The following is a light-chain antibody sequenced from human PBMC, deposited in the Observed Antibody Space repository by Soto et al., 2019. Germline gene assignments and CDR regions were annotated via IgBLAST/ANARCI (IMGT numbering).Light chain of an antibody. CDR1: SSDIGSYNR. CDR3: SSYTNSISVA. CDR2: EVS. J-gene: IGLJ2*01. V-gene: IGLV2-18*02. Sequence: QSALTQPPSVSGSPGQSVTISCTGTSSDIGSYNRVFWYQQPPGTAPKLMIYEVSNRPSGVPDRFSGSKSGNTASLTISGLQAEDEADYYCSSYTNSISVAFGGGTKLTVL.